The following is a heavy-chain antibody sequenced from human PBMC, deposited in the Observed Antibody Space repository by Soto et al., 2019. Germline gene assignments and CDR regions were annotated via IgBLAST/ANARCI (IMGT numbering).Heavy chain of an antibody. J-gene: IGHJ1*01. CDR2: IYYSGST. CDR3: ARVGGYYDSSGYCFQH. CDR1: GGSISSSNYY. D-gene: IGHD3-22*01. Sequence: SETLSLTCTVSGGSISSSNYYWGWIRQPPGKGLEWIGTIYYSGSTYYNPSLKSRVTISVDTSKNQFSLKLSSVTAADTAVYYCARVGGYYDSSGYCFQHWGQGTLVTVSS. V-gene: IGHV4-39*07.